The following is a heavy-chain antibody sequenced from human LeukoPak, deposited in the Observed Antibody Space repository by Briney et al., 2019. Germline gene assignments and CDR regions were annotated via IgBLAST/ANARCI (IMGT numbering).Heavy chain of an antibody. CDR2: IYFTGST. J-gene: IGHJ4*02. D-gene: IGHD4-17*01. CDR3: ARVAYGDYYFDH. V-gene: IGHV4-4*07. Sequence: SETLSLTCTVSGGSISSYYWSWIRQPAGKGLEWIGRIYFTGSTNYNPSVKSRVTMSIDTSKNQFSLKLSSVTAADTAVYYCARVAYGDYYFDHWGQGTLDTVSS. CDR1: GGSISSYY.